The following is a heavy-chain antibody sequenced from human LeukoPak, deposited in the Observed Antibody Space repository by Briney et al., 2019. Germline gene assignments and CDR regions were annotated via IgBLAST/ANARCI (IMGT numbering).Heavy chain of an antibody. CDR3: AKDHRYSSSWWFDP. D-gene: IGHD6-13*01. CDR2: ISGSGGST. Sequence: LAGGSLRLSCAASGFTFSSYAMSWVRQAPGKGLEWVSAISGSGGSTYYADSVKGRFTISRDNSKNTLYLQMNSLRAEDTAVYYCAKDHRYSSSWWFDPWGQGTLVTVSS. V-gene: IGHV3-23*01. J-gene: IGHJ5*02. CDR1: GFTFSSYA.